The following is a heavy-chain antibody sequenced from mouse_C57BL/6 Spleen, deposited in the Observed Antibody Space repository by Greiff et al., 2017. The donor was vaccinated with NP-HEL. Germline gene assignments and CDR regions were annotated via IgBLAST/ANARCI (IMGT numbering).Heavy chain of an antibody. CDR3: AKHDYDWYFDV. CDR2: IWGGGST. D-gene: IGHD2-4*01. V-gene: IGHV2-9*01. CDR1: GFSLTSYG. J-gene: IGHJ1*03. Sequence: VKLMESGPGLVAPSQSLSITCTVSGFSLTSYGVDWVRQPPGKGLEWLGVIWGGGSTNYNSALMSRLSISKDNSKSQVFSKMNSLQTDDTAMYYCAKHDYDWYFDVWGTGTTVTVSS.